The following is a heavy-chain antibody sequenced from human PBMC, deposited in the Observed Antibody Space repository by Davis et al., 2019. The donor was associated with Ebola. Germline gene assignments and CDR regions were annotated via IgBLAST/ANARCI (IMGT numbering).Heavy chain of an antibody. J-gene: IGHJ4*02. CDR1: GASISGYY. CDR2: MSKSGTT. V-gene: IGHV4-39*07. CDR3: ARVQRGYGDYVFDY. Sequence: PSETLSLTCTVSGASISGYYWGWIRQSPGKGLEWIGSMSKSGTTYYNPSLKSRVSISVDMSKSQFSLNLRSVTSADTAVYYCARVQRGYGDYVFDYWGQGRLVTVSS. D-gene: IGHD4-17*01.